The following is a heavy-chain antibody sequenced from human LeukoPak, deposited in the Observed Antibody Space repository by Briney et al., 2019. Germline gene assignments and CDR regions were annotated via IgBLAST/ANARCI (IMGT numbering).Heavy chain of an antibody. D-gene: IGHD6-19*01. Sequence: PGGSLRLSCAASGFTFSTYGMSWVRQAPGKGLEWVSAIGGSGSGTYYANSVKGRFTISRDNSKNTLYLQMNSLRAEDTAVYYCAKRGSGWYEDYYYYMDVWGKGTTVTISS. CDR2: IGGSGSGT. CDR3: AKRGSGWYEDYYYYMDV. CDR1: GFTFSTYG. J-gene: IGHJ6*03. V-gene: IGHV3-23*01.